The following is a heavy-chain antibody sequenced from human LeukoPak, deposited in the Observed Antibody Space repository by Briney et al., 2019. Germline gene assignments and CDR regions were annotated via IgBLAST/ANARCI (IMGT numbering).Heavy chain of an antibody. CDR2: ISGSGGST. D-gene: IGHD6-19*01. V-gene: IGHV3-23*01. CDR3: AKSDSGWYGETFDY. J-gene: IGHJ4*02. Sequence: GGSLRLSCAASGFTFSSYAMSWVRQAPGKGLEWVSAISGSGGSTCYADSVKGRFTISRDNSKNTLYLQMNSLRAEDTAVYYCAKSDSGWYGETFDYWGQGTLVTVSS. CDR1: GFTFSSYA.